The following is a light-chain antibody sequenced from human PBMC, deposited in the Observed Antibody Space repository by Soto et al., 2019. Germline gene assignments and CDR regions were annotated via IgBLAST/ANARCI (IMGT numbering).Light chain of an antibody. V-gene: IGKV3-20*01. CDR2: GAT. CDR3: HQYSGSPRT. J-gene: IGKJ1*01. CDR1: QSVTSNY. Sequence: EIVLTQSPGLSLSPGERATLSCRASQSVTSNYLACYKQKVGKTPRLLIYGATRRATGIPDRFSGSGSGTDFTLTIDRLEPEDFAVYYCHQYSGSPRTFGQGTKVEIK.